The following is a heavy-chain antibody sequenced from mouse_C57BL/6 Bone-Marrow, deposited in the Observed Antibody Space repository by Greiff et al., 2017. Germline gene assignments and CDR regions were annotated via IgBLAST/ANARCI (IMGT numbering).Heavy chain of an antibody. CDR1: GYTFTSYW. J-gene: IGHJ4*01. V-gene: IGHV1-7*01. CDR3: AKGGVLRPYAMDY. D-gene: IGHD2-4*01. Sequence: QVQLQQSGAELAKPGASVKLSCKASGYTFTSYWMHWVKQRPGQGLEWIGYINPSSGYTKYNQKFKDKATLTADKSSSTAYMQLSSLTYEDSAVYYCAKGGVLRPYAMDYWGQGTSVTVSS. CDR2: INPSSGYT.